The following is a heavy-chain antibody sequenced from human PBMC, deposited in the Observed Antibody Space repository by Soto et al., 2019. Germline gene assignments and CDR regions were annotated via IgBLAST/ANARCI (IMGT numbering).Heavy chain of an antibody. CDR1: GFTFSSYG. CDR3: AKDMTHPQYYFDY. J-gene: IGHJ4*02. V-gene: IGHV3-30*18. Sequence: GGSLRLSCAASGFTFSSYGMHWVRQAPGKGLEWVAVISYDGSNKYYADSGKGRFTISRDNSKNTLYLQMNSLRAEDTAVYYCAKDMTHPQYYFDYWGQGTLVTVSS. D-gene: IGHD3-16*01. CDR2: ISYDGSNK.